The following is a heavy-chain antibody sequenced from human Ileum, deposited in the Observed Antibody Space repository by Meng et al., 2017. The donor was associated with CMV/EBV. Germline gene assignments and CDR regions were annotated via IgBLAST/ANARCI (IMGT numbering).Heavy chain of an antibody. CDR3: TRVRWVGSDAHNDY. CDR1: GASISSTY. Sequence: QAQLQGAGPGLVNPSQTLSLTCTVSGASISSTYWTWIRQRAGKGLEWIGLIETNGNAYYNPSLNSRITISIDTSKSQFSLKLTSMTAADTAKYFCTRVRWVGSDAHNDYWGQGTLVTVSS. V-gene: IGHV4-4*07. D-gene: IGHD1-26*01. CDR2: IETNGNA. J-gene: IGHJ4*02.